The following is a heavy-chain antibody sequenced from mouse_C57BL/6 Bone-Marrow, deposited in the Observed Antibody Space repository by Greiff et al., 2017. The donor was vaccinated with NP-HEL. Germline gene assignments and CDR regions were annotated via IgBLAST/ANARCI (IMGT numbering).Heavy chain of an antibody. CDR3: ARSWLLRGFAY. J-gene: IGHJ3*01. CDR2: INPNNGGT. V-gene: IGHV1-26*01. Sequence: EVQLQQSGPELVKPGASVKISCKASGYTFTDYYMNWVKQSHGKSLEWIGDINPNNGGTSYNQKFKGKATLTVDKSSSTAYMELRSLTSEDSAVYYCARSWLLRGFAYWGQGTLVTVSA. D-gene: IGHD2-3*01. CDR1: GYTFTDYY.